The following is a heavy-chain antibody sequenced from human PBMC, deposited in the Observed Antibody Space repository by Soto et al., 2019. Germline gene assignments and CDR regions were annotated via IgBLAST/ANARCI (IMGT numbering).Heavy chain of an antibody. V-gene: IGHV4-61*01. CDR1: GGSVSSGSYY. J-gene: IGHJ4*02. D-gene: IGHD3-22*01. CDR2: IYYSGST. CDR3: ASETTYYYDSSGYYGY. Sequence: QVQLQESGPGLVKPSETLSLTCTVSGGSVSSGSYYWSWIRQPPGKGLEWIGYIYYSGSTNYNPSLKSRVTILVDTSKNQFSLKLSSVTAADTAVYYCASETTYYYDSSGYYGYWGQGTLVTVSS.